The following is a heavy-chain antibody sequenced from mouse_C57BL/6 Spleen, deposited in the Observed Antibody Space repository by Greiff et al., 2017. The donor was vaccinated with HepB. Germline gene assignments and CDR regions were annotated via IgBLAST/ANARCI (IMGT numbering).Heavy chain of an antibody. CDR2: IDPSDSYT. D-gene: IGHD2-3*01. V-gene: IGHV1-69*01. CDR1: GYTFTSYW. Sequence: VQLQQPGAELVMPGASVKLSCKASGYTFTSYWMHWVKQRPGQGLEWIGEIDPSDSYTNYNQKFKGKSTLTVDKSSSTAYMQLSSLTSEDSAVYDCARWFDGSGFAYWGQGTLVTVSA. J-gene: IGHJ3*01. CDR3: ARWFDGSGFAY.